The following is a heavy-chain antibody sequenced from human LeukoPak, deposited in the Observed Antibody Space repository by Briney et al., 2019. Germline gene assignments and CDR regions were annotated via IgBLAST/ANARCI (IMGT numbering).Heavy chain of an antibody. CDR3: ARAPYYDYVWGSYRYRYFDY. CDR2: IFYSGST. CDR1: GGSFSGYY. J-gene: IGHJ4*02. Sequence: SETLSLTCAVYGGSFSGYYWSWIRQPPGKGLEWIGSIFYSGSTYYNPSLKSRVTISVDTSKNQFSLKLSSVTAADTAVYYCARAPYYDYVWGSYRYRYFDYWGQGTLVTVSS. D-gene: IGHD3-16*02. V-gene: IGHV4-34*12.